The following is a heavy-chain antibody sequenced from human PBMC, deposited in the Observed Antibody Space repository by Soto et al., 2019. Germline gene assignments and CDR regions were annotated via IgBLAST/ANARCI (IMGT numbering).Heavy chain of an antibody. D-gene: IGHD6-13*01. CDR3: ARGIAAAGPVDY. Sequence: EVQLVESGGGLVQPGGSLRLSCAASGFTFSSYDMHWVRQATGKGMEWVSAIGTAGDTYYPGSVKGRFTISRENAKNSLYLQMNSLRAEDTAVYCFARGIAAAGPVDYWGQGTLVTVSS. J-gene: IGHJ4*02. CDR1: GFTFSSYD. CDR2: IGTAGDT. V-gene: IGHV3-13*01.